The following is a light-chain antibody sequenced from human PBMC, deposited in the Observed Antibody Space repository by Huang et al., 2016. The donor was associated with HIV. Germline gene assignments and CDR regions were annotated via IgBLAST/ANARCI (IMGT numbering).Light chain of an antibody. J-gene: IGKJ1*01. CDR2: WAS. V-gene: IGKV4-1*01. CDR3: HQYYNTPRT. Sequence: DIVVTQSPDSLALSLGGRAAINCTASQSVLKISNIRNYLSWYQLKPGQPPKLLIYWASTREAGVPDRFSGSGSGTDFTLTIASLQAEDVAVYYCHQYYNTPRTFGQGTKVEVK. CDR1: QSVLKISNIRNY.